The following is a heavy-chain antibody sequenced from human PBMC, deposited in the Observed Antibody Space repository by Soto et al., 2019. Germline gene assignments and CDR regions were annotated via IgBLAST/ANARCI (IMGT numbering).Heavy chain of an antibody. CDR2: IYYSGST. D-gene: IGHD4-17*01. J-gene: IGHJ6*03. CDR1: GGSISSYY. Sequence: SETLSLTCTVSGGSISSYYWSWIRQPPGKGLEWIGYIYYSGSTNYNPSLKSRVTISVDTSKNQFSLKLSSVTAADTAVYYCARDDYGDYGREPYYYYYMDVWGKGTTVTVSS. V-gene: IGHV4-59*01. CDR3: ARDDYGDYGREPYYYYYMDV.